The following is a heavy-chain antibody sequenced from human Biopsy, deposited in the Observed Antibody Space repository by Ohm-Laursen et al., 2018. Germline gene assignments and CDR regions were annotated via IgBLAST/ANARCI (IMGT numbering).Heavy chain of an antibody. Sequence: PSETLSLTCPVSGGSISGSSWSWIRQAPGKGLEWIGYISYSRDTNYNPSLKSRITISVDTSKNQFSLKLTSVTAAGTAVYYCAKHGSGWTGDDAFHIWGQGTMVTVSS. CDR1: GGSISGSS. CDR2: ISYSRDT. J-gene: IGHJ3*02. V-gene: IGHV4-59*08. D-gene: IGHD6-19*01. CDR3: AKHGSGWTGDDAFHI.